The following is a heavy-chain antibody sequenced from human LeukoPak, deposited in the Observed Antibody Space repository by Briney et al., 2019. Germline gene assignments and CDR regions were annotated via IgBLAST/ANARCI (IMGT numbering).Heavy chain of an antibody. Sequence: GGSLRLSCAAPGFTLSSYWMTWGRQAPGKGLECVANIKQDGSEKYYGDSVKGRFTISRDNAKNSLYLQMNSLRAEDTAVYHCARDAGIVAVSVFDYWGRGTLVTVSS. J-gene: IGHJ4*02. D-gene: IGHD1-26*01. CDR1: GFTLSSYW. CDR2: IKQDGSEK. V-gene: IGHV3-7*01. CDR3: ARDAGIVAVSVFDY.